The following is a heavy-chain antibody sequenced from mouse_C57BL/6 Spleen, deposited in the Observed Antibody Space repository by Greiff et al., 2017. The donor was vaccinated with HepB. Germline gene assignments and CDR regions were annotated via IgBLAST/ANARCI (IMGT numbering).Heavy chain of an antibody. V-gene: IGHV1-26*01. D-gene: IGHD3-3*01. CDR2: INPNNGGT. J-gene: IGHJ2*01. CDR1: GYTFTDYY. CDR3: ARSDSWGYFDY. Sequence: EVQLQQSGPELVKPGASVKISCKASGYTFTDYYMNWVKQSHGKSLEWIGDINPNNGGTSYNQKLKGKATLTVDKSSSTAYMELRSLTSEDSAVYYCARSDSWGYFDYWGQGTTLTVSS.